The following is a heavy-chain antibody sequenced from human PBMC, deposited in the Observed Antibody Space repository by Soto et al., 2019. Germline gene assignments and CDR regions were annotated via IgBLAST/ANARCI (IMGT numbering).Heavy chain of an antibody. CDR3: AKENVEARHLDY. J-gene: IGHJ4*02. CDR2: ISYDGSNK. Sequence: SLRLSCAASGFTFSSYGMHWVRQAPGKGLEWVAVISYDGSNKYYADSVKGRFTISRDNSKNTLYLQMNSLRAEDTAVYYCAKENVEARHLDYWGQGTPGT. V-gene: IGHV3-30*18. CDR1: GFTFSSYG. D-gene: IGHD6-6*01.